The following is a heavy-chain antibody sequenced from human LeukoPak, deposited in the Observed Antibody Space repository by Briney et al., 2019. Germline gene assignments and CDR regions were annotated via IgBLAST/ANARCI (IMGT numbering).Heavy chain of an antibody. J-gene: IGHJ3*02. CDR3: ARLPVLGYYYDSSGDFDI. V-gene: IGHV4-39*01. D-gene: IGHD3-22*01. Sequence: PSETLSLTCTVSGGCISSSRYYWGWIRQPPGKGLEWIGSIYYSGSTYYNPSLKSRVTISVDTSKNQFSLKLSSVTAADTAVYYCARLPVLGYYYDSSGDFDIWGQGTMVTVSS. CDR1: GGCISSSRYY. CDR2: IYYSGST.